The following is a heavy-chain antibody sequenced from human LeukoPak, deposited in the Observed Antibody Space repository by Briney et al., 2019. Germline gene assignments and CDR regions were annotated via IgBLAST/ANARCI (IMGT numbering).Heavy chain of an antibody. Sequence: PGGSLRLSCAASGFTVSSNYMSWVRQAPGKGLEWVSVIYSGGSTYYADSVKGRFSISRYNSKNTLYLQMNSLRGEETAVYYCARVPAQWYFDYWGQGTLVTVS. D-gene: IGHD2-8*01. V-gene: IGHV3-53*01. CDR1: GFTVSSNY. CDR2: IYSGGST. CDR3: ARVPAQWYFDY. J-gene: IGHJ4*02.